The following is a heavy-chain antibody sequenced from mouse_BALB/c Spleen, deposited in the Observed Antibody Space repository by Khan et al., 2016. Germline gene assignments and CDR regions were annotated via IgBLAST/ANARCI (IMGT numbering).Heavy chain of an antibody. D-gene: IGHD1-1*01. V-gene: IGHV3-2*02. Sequence: EVQLVESGPGLVKPSQSLSLTCTVTGYPITSDYAWNWIRQFPGNKLEWMGYISYSGSTSYNPSLKSRISITRDTSKNQFFLQLNSVTTEDTATYYFARYYYGSSYFDYWGQGTTLTVSS. CDR2: ISYSGST. CDR3: ARYYYGSSYFDY. J-gene: IGHJ2*01. CDR1: GYPITSDYA.